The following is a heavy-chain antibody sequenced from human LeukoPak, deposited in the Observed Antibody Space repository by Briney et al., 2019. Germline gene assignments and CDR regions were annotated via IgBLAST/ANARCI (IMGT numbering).Heavy chain of an antibody. CDR1: GGSFSGYY. CDR3: ARGGLQHYYGSWSHDY. D-gene: IGHD3-10*01. CDR2: INHSGRT. J-gene: IGHJ4*02. Sequence: SETLSLTCAVYGGSFSGYYWSWIRQPPGKGLEWIGEINHSGRTNYNPSLKSRVTISVDTSKNHFSLKLSSVTAADTAVYYCARGGLQHYYGSWSHDYRGQGTLVTVSS. V-gene: IGHV4-34*01.